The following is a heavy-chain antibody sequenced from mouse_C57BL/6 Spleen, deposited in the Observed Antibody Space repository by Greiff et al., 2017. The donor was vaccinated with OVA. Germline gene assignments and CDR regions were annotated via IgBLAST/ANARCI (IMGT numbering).Heavy chain of an antibody. Sequence: QVQLQQPRAELVKPGASVKMSCKASGYTFTSYWITWVKQRPGQGLEWIGDIYPGSGSTNYNEKFKSKATLTVDTSSSTAYMQLSSLTSEDSAVYYGARGGGTYYDYGAYWGQGTLVTVSA. CDR3: ARGGGTYYDYGAY. D-gene: IGHD2-4*01. V-gene: IGHV1-55*01. J-gene: IGHJ3*01. CDR2: IYPGSGST. CDR1: GYTFTSYW.